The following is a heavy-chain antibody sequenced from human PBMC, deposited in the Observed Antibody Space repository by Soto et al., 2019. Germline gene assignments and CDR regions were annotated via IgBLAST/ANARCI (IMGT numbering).Heavy chain of an antibody. V-gene: IGHV2-70*01. D-gene: IGHD6-19*01. Sequence: SVVSVCTKKICVSWIRQPQGKALEWLALIDWDDDKYYSTSPKTRLTISKDTSKNQVVLTMTNMDPVDTATYYCEQKTGDDFSAQCLHVWGKGTPVT. CDR1: VVSVCTKKIC. CDR2: IDWDDDK. CDR3: EQKTGDDFSAQCLHV. J-gene: IGHJ6*03.